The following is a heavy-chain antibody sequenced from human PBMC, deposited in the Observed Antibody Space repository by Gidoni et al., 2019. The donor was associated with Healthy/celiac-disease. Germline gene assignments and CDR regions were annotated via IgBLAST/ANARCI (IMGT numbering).Heavy chain of an antibody. J-gene: IGHJ3*02. D-gene: IGHD2-15*01. Sequence: QVQLQESGPGLVKPSETLSLTCTVSGGSISSYYWSWIRQPAGKGLEWIGRIYTSGSTNYNPSLKSRVTMSVDTSKNQFSLKLSSVTAADTAVYYCAREVMVVVAAYDAFDIWGQGTMVTVSS. CDR1: GGSISSYY. CDR3: AREVMVVVAAYDAFDI. CDR2: IYTSGST. V-gene: IGHV4-4*07.